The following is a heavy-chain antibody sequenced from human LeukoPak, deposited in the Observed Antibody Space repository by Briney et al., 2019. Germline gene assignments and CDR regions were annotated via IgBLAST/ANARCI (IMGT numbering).Heavy chain of an antibody. CDR2: ISGRADTA. V-gene: IGHV3-23*01. Sequence: GGSLRLSCTASGFNFNTYAMAWVRQAPGKGLEWVSSISGRADTAYYADSVKGRFTISRDNAKNSLYLQMNSLRAEDTAVYYCARVESGSSGYYYVGAFDIWGQGTMVTVSS. J-gene: IGHJ3*02. CDR1: GFNFNTYA. D-gene: IGHD3-22*01. CDR3: ARVESGSSGYYYVGAFDI.